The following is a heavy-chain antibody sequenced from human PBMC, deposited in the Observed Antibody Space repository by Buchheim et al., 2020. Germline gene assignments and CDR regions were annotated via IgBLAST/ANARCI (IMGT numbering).Heavy chain of an antibody. V-gene: IGHV4-39*01. CDR1: GGSISSSSYY. Sequence: QLQLQESGPGLVKPSETLSLTCTVSGGSISSSSYYWGWIRQPPGKGLEWIGSIYYSGSTYYNPSLKSRVTISVDTSKNQFSLKLSSVTAADTAVYYCARQLLRYFFVYGGYGMDVWGQGTT. D-gene: IGHD3-9*01. J-gene: IGHJ6*02. CDR3: ARQLLRYFFVYGGYGMDV. CDR2: IYYSGST.